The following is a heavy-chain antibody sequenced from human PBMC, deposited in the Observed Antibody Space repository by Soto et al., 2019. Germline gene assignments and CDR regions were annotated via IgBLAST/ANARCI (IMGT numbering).Heavy chain of an antibody. D-gene: IGHD3-10*01. J-gene: IGHJ5*02. CDR1: GGSFSGYY. Sequence: SETLSLTCAVYGGSFSGYYWSWIRQPPGKGLEWIGEINHSGSTNYNPSLKSRVTISVDTSKNQFSLKLRSVTAADTAVYYCARGVLLWFGELWDWFDPWGQGTLVTVSS. V-gene: IGHV4-34*01. CDR2: INHSGST. CDR3: ARGVLLWFGELWDWFDP.